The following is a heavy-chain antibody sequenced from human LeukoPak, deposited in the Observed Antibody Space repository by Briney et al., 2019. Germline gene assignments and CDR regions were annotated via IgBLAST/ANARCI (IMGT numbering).Heavy chain of an antibody. CDR1: GASINSNSYY. D-gene: IGHD2-2*01. V-gene: IGHV4-39*01. CDR2: VYYSGRT. CDR3: ARGRCSSTSCYYYYYYMDV. J-gene: IGHJ6*03. Sequence: SETLSLTCTVSGASINSNSYYWGWIRQPPGKGLEWIGSVYYSGRTYYSPSLQSRVTMSVDTSKNQFSLKLSSVTAADTAVYYCARGRCSSTSCYYYYYYMDVWGKGTTVTVSS.